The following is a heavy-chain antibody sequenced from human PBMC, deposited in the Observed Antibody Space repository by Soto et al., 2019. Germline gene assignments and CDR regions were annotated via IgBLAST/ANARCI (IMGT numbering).Heavy chain of an antibody. CDR2: IYYSGST. CDR3: ARHLSYCSSTSCYYWFDP. J-gene: IGHJ5*02. V-gene: IGHV4-59*08. Sequence: SETLSLTCTVSGGSISSYYWSWIRQPPGKGLEWIGYIYYSGSTNYNPSLKSRVTISVDTSKNQFSLKLSSVTAADTAVYYCARHLSYCSSTSCYYWFDPWGQGTLVTVSS. D-gene: IGHD2-2*01. CDR1: GGSISSYY.